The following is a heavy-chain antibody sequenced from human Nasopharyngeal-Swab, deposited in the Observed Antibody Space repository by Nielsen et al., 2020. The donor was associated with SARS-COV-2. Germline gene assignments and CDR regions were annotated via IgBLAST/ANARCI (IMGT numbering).Heavy chain of an antibody. CDR2: ISGSGGST. CDR1: GFTFSSYA. Sequence: GESLKISCAASGFTFSSYAMSWVRQAPGKGLEWVSAISGSGGSTYYADSVEGRFTISRDNAKNSLYLQMNSLRDEDTAVYYCARGYTSGWYQWSRHTLDYWGQGTLVTVSS. D-gene: IGHD6-19*01. V-gene: IGHV3-23*01. CDR3: ARGYTSGWYQWSRHTLDY. J-gene: IGHJ4*02.